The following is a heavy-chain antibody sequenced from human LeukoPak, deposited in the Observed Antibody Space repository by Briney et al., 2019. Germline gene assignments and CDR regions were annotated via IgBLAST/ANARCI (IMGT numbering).Heavy chain of an antibody. CDR1: GYTFTGYY. V-gene: IGHV1-2*02. J-gene: IGHJ5*02. CDR2: INPNSGGT. Sequence: ASVKVSCKASGYTFTGYYMHWVRQAPGQGLEWMGWINPNSGGTNYAQKFQGRVTMTRDTSISTAYVELSRLRSDDTAVYYCARDQDGYETTGFDPWGQGTLVTVSS. D-gene: IGHD5-12*01. CDR3: ARDQDGYETTGFDP.